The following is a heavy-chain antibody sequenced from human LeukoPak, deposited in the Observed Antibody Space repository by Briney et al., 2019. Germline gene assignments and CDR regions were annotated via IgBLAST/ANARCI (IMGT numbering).Heavy chain of an antibody. V-gene: IGHV4/OR15-8*01. CDR2: IYHSGST. CDR1: GGSISNTNW. Sequence: PSETLSLTCGVSGGSISNTNWWTWVRQPPGKGLEWIGEIYHSGSTNYNPSLKSRVTISVDKSKNQFSLKLSSVTAADTAVYHCARTSRINMVLDPWGQGTLVTVSS. J-gene: IGHJ5*02. D-gene: IGHD3-10*01. CDR3: ARTSRINMVLDP.